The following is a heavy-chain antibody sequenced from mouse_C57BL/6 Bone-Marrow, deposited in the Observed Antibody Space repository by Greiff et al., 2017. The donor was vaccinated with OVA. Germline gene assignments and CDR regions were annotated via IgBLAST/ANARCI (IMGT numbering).Heavy chain of an antibody. CDR2: IWSGGST. CDR3: ARERGYFDV. CDR1: GFSLTSYG. J-gene: IGHJ1*03. Sequence: VQLQQSGPGLVQPSQSLSITCTVSGFSLTSYGVHWVRQSPGKGLAWLGVIWSGGSTDYNAAFISRLSISKDNSKIQVFFKMNRRQADDTAIYYCARERGYFDVWGTGTTVTVSS. V-gene: IGHV2-2*01.